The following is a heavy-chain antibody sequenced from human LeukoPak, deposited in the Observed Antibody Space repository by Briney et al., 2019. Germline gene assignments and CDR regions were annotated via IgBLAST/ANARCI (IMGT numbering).Heavy chain of an antibody. Sequence: PSETLSLTCAASGYSISSGYYWGWIRQPPGKGLEWIGSIYHSGSTYYNPSLKSRVTISVDTSKNQFSLKLSSVTAADTAVYYCARSSNWFDPWGQGTLVTVSS. CDR1: GYSISSGYY. D-gene: IGHD6-6*01. J-gene: IGHJ5*02. V-gene: IGHV4-38-2*01. CDR3: ARSSNWFDP. CDR2: IYHSGST.